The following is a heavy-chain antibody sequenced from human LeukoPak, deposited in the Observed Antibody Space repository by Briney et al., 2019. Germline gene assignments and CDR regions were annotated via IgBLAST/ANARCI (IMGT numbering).Heavy chain of an antibody. D-gene: IGHD3-10*01. CDR3: ARVRSPLWFGELDAFDI. V-gene: IGHV1-46*01. CDR1: GYTFTSYY. J-gene: IGHJ3*02. Sequence: ASVKVSCKASGYTFTSYYMHWVRQAPGQGLEWMGIINPSGGSTSYAQKFQGRVTMTRVMSTSTVYMELSSLRSEDTAVYYCARVRSPLWFGELDAFDIWGQGTMVTVSS. CDR2: INPSGGST.